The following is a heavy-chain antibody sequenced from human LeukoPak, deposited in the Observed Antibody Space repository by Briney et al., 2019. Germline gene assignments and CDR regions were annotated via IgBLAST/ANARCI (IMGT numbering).Heavy chain of an antibody. Sequence: SETLSLTCAVYGGSFSGYYWSWIRQPPGKGLNWFGEFNHSGSTNYNPSLKSRVTISVDTSKNQFSLKLSSVTAADTAVYYCASLNSGAGRDGYKMAFDYWGQGTLVTVSS. CDR1: GGSFSGYY. CDR3: ASLNSGAGRDGYKMAFDY. D-gene: IGHD5-12*01. J-gene: IGHJ4*02. V-gene: IGHV4-34*01. CDR2: FNHSGST.